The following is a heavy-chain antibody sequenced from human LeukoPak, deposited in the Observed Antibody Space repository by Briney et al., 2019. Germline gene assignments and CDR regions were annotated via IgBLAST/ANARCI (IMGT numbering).Heavy chain of an antibody. V-gene: IGHV4-59*01. CDR2: IYYSGST. D-gene: IGHD3-22*01. CDR3: ASYSYYYDSSGYFDY. J-gene: IGHJ4*02. CDR1: GGSISSYY. Sequence: NPSETLSLTCTVSGGSISSYYWSWIQQPPGKGLEWIGYIYYSGSTNYNPSLKSRVTISVDTSKNQFSLKLSSVTAADTAVYYCASYSYYYDSSGYFDYWGQGTLVTVSS.